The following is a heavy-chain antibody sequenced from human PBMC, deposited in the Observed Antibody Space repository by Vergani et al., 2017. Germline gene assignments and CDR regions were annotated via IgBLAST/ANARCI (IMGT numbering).Heavy chain of an antibody. D-gene: IGHD2-21*01. V-gene: IGHV3-49*04. Sequence: EVQLVESGGGLVQPGRSLRLSCTASGFTFGDYAMSWVRQAPGKGLEWVGFIRSKAYGGTTDYAAPVKGRFTISRDDSKNTLYLQMNSLKTEDTAVYYCTTGPAVWWWLDYWGQGTLVTVSS. CDR2: IRSKAYGGTT. CDR1: GFTFGDYA. J-gene: IGHJ4*02. CDR3: TTGPAVWWWLDY.